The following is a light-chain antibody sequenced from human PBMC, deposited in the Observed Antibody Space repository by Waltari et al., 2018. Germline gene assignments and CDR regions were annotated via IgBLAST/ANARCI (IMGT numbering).Light chain of an antibody. Sequence: DIVLTQSPEYLPVSLGERATINCKSSPSVVFSPNNKNYLAWYQQKPGQPPKLLITWASTRESGVPDRFSGSGSETDFTLTISSLQAEDVAVYYCQQCYTFPYTFGQGTKLEIK. CDR3: QQCYTFPYT. J-gene: IGKJ2*01. CDR1: PSVVFSPNNKNY. V-gene: IGKV4-1*01. CDR2: WAS.